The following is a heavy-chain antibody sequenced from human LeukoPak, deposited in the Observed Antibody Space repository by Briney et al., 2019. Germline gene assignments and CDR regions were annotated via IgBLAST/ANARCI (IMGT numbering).Heavy chain of an antibody. CDR1: GFTFRSYA. D-gene: IGHD1-26*01. Sequence: GGSLRLSCEASGFTFRSYAMHWVRQAPGKGLEWVAVISYDGSNKYYTASVMGRFTISRDNSKNTLSLQMNSLRVEDTAVYYCARVRKEWEVPLGYWGEGTLVTVSS. V-gene: IGHV3-30*04. J-gene: IGHJ4*02. CDR2: ISYDGSNK. CDR3: ARVRKEWEVPLGY.